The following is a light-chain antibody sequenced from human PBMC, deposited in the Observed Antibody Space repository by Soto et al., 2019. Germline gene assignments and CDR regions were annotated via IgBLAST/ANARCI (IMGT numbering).Light chain of an antibody. V-gene: IGLV2-11*01. J-gene: IGLJ1*01. CDR1: SSDVGGYYY. CDR3: CSYAGTYAFYV. Sequence: QSALTQPRSVSGSPGQSVTISCTGTSSDVGGYYYVSWYQQHPGKAPKLMIYDVNKRPSGVPDRFSASMSGITASLTISGLQAEDEADYYCCSYAGTYAFYVFGTGTKLTVL. CDR2: DVN.